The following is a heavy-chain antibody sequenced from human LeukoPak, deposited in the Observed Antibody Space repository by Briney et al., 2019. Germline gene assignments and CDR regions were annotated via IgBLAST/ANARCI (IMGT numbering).Heavy chain of an antibody. J-gene: IGHJ3*02. CDR2: IRYDGSNK. CDR3: AKVGQGRGRGAFDI. Sequence: GGSLRLSCAASGFTFCSYGMHWVRQAPGKGLEWVAFIRYDGSNKYYADSVKGRFTISRDNSKNTLYLQMNSLRAEDTDVYYCAKVGQGRGRGAFDIWGQGTMVTVSS. V-gene: IGHV3-30*02. CDR1: GFTFCSYG. D-gene: IGHD3-16*01.